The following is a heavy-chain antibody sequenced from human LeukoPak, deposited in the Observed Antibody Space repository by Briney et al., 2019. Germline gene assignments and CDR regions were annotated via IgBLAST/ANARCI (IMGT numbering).Heavy chain of an antibody. CDR3: ARDFRMVGATNAFDI. CDR1: GLTFDRYW. Sequence: PGGSPRLSCAASGLTFDRYWMHWVRQAPGKGLVWVSRVNNDGSSTTYADSVRGRFTISRDNAKSTLYLQMNSLRVEDTAVYYCARDFRMVGATNAFDIWGQGTMVTVSS. CDR2: VNNDGSST. J-gene: IGHJ3*02. D-gene: IGHD1-26*01. V-gene: IGHV3-74*01.